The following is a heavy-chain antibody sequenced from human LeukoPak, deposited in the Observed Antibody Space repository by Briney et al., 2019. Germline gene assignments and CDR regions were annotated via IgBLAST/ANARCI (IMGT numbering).Heavy chain of an antibody. CDR2: MSGSGGGT. CDR1: GVTLSNYG. J-gene: IGHJ4*02. V-gene: IGHV3-23*01. D-gene: IGHD3-22*01. Sequence: XRLSXAXXGVTLSNYGMSWVRKAPGKGLEWVAGMSGSGGGTNYADSVKGRFTVCRDNAKNRLYLQMKSLRAEDTAVYFCAKRGVVIRVILVGFYKEAYYFDSWGQGALVTVSS. CDR3: AKRGVVIRVILVGFYKEAYYFDS.